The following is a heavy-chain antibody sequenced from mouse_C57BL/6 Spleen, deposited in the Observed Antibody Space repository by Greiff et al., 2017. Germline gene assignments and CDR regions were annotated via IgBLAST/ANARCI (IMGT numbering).Heavy chain of an antibody. CDR1: GYTFTSYW. J-gene: IGHJ4*01. Sequence: QVQLQQPGAELVMPGASVKLSCKASGYTFTSYWMHWVKQRPGQGLEWIGEIDPSDSYTNYNQKFKGKSTLTVDKSSSTAYMQLSSLTSEDSAVYNCATRGYGSSMYYWGQGTSVTVSS. CDR2: IDPSDSYT. D-gene: IGHD1-1*01. V-gene: IGHV1-69*01. CDR3: ATRGYGSSMYY.